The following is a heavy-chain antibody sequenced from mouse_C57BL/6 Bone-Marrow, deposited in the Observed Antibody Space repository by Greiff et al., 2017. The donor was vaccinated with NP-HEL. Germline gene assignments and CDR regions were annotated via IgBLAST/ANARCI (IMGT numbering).Heavy chain of an antibody. J-gene: IGHJ4*01. D-gene: IGHD2-1*01. Sequence: VMLVESGPELVKPGASVKLSCKASGYTFTSYDINWVKQRPGQGLEWIGWIYPRDGSTKYNEKFKGKATLTVDTSSSTAYMELHSLTSEDSAVYFCARRPLYYPYAMDYWGQGTSVTVSS. V-gene: IGHV1-85*01. CDR1: GYTFTSYD. CDR3: ARRPLYYPYAMDY. CDR2: IYPRDGST.